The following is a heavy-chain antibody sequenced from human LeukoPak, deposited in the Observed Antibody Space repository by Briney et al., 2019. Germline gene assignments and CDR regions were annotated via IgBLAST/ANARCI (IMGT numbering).Heavy chain of an antibody. CDR2: LSGSGDGQ. CDR1: GFTFSSHG. Sequence: GGSLRLSCTASGFTFSSHGMSWVRQAPGKGLEWVSGLSGSGDGQFYADSGKGRFTISRDISKNILYLQMNSLRAEDTAVYYCAKGCQCPSGLSSWFDPRGQGTLVAVSS. J-gene: IGHJ5*02. CDR3: AKGCQCPSGLSSWFDP. V-gene: IGHV3-23*01. D-gene: IGHD1-14*01.